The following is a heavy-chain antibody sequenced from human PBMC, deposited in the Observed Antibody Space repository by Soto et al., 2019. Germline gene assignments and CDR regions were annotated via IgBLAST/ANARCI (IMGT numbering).Heavy chain of an antibody. Sequence: SETLSLTCAVYGGSFSGYYWSWIRQPPGKGLEWIGEINHSGSTNYNPSLKSRVTISVDTSKNQFSLKLSSVTAADTAVYYCARGHIYYDSSGYYQFFDYWGQGTLVTVSS. CDR1: GGSFSGYY. J-gene: IGHJ4*02. CDR2: INHSGST. CDR3: ARGHIYYDSSGYYQFFDY. D-gene: IGHD3-22*01. V-gene: IGHV4-34*01.